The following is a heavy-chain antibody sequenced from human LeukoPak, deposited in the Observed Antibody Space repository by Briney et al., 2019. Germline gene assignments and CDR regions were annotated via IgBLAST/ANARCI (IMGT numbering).Heavy chain of an antibody. CDR2: IYYSGST. Sequence: SETLSLTCTVSGGSISSYYWSWIRQPPGKGLEWIGYIYYSGSTNYNPSLKSRVTISVDTSKNQFSLKLSSVTAADTAVYYCARGGDWEGNWFDPWGQGTLVTVSS. CDR1: GGSISSYY. CDR3: ARGGDWEGNWFDP. J-gene: IGHJ5*02. V-gene: IGHV4-59*01. D-gene: IGHD3-16*01.